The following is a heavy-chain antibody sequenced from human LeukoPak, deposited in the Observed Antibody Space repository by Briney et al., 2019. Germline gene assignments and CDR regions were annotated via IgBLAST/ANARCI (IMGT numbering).Heavy chain of an antibody. CDR3: ARKQTGTMYDV. J-gene: IGHJ4*02. V-gene: IGHV4-39*07. D-gene: IGHD1-7*01. CDR2: FSSGGSA. CDR1: GGSISSSSYY. Sequence: SETPSLTCIVPGGSISSSSYYWAWIRQSPGKGLEWIGTFSSGGSAYYNPSLTSRVSISKDTSDNQFSLRLYSVTAADTAVYYCARKQTGTMYDVWGQGTQVTVSS.